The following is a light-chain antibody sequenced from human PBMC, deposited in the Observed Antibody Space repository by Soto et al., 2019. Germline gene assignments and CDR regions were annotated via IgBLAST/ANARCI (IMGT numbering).Light chain of an antibody. CDR1: QNINNL. CDR2: EAS. CDR3: QQFNGYPWT. V-gene: IGKV1-5*03. Sequence: DIQMTQSPSTLSASIGDRVTITCRASQNINNLLAWFQQKPGKAPKFLIYEASSLESGVPSRFSGSGSGTEFTLTISSLQPDDLATYYCQQFNGYPWTFGQGTKVES. J-gene: IGKJ1*01.